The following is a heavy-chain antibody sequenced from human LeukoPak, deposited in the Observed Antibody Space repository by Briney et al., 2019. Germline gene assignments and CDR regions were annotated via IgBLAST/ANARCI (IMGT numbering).Heavy chain of an antibody. D-gene: IGHD5-18*01. CDR2: ISSDGSNK. V-gene: IGHV3-30-3*01. CDR1: GFTFNNYP. J-gene: IGHJ4*02. Sequence: GGSLRLSCAASGFTFNNYPMHWVRQAPGKGLEWAALISSDGSNKYYADSVKGRFTVSRDNSKNSLYLQMNSLRTEDTSLYYCAKDLANRYGFHYWGQGTLVTVSS. CDR3: AKDLANRYGFHY.